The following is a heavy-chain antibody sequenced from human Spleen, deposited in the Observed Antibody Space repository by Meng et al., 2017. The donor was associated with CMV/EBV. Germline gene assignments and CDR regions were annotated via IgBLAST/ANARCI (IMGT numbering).Heavy chain of an antibody. D-gene: IGHD6-13*01. V-gene: IGHV4-59*01. Sequence: SETLSLTCTVSRGSISNYFWSWIRQAPGKGLEWIGYIYYSGSTNYKPSLKSRVSISVDTSKNQFSLKLYSVTAADTAVYYCARDVAATYYFDYWGQGTLVTVSS. J-gene: IGHJ4*02. CDR3: ARDVAATYYFDY. CDR2: IYYSGST. CDR1: RGSISNYF.